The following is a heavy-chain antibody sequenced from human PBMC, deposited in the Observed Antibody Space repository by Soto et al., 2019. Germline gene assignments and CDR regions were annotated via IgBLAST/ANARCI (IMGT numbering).Heavy chain of an antibody. CDR3: ASASMVRGRDYSGMDV. J-gene: IGHJ6*02. Sequence: GGSLRLSCAASGFPVNSNYMSWVRQAPGKGLEWVAVISYDGSNKYYADSVKGRFTISRDNAKNTLYVQINSLRADDTAIYYCASASMVRGRDYSGMDVWGQGTTVTVSS. CDR1: GFPVNSNY. CDR2: ISYDGSNK. V-gene: IGHV3-30-3*01. D-gene: IGHD3-10*01.